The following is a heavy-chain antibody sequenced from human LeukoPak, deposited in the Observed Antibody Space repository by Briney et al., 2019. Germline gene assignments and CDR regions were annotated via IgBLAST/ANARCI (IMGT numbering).Heavy chain of an antibody. J-gene: IGHJ4*02. CDR2: IYSGGRT. CDR3: ARDQYDTWSRRENFDS. V-gene: IGHV3-53*01. Sequence: PGGSLRLSCTASGFTVSNNYMNWVRQAPGKGLEWVSVIYSGGRTYYADSVKGRFTISRDNSKNTLYLQMNSLRAEDTAVYYCARDQYDTWSRRENFDSRGQGTLVIVSS. D-gene: IGHD3-3*01. CDR1: GFTVSNNY.